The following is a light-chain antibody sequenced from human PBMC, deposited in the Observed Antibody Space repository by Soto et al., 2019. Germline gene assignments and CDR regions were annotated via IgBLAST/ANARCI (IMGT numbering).Light chain of an antibody. J-gene: IGKJ5*01. CDR1: QVISSS. V-gene: IGKV1-9*01. CDR3: QKRGNWPQ. Sequence: DIQMTQSPSSLSASVGDRFTITCRASQVISSSLAWYQQEPGKAPKLLIYEASILQSGVPSRFSGSGSGTDFTLTISGLEPEDFAIYYCQKRGNWPQFGQGTRLEIK. CDR2: EAS.